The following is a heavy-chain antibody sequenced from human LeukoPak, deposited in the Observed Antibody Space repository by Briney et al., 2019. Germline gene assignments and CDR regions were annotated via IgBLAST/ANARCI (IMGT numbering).Heavy chain of an antibody. CDR2: LYSGGDT. J-gene: IGHJ4*02. V-gene: IGHV3-53*01. CDR1: GFTVSSNY. CDR3: ARGWPPPAAGFDY. D-gene: IGHD6-13*01. Sequence: GGSLRLSCAASGFTVSSNYMSWVRQAPGEGLEWVSILYSGGDTYYAASVKGRFTISRDNSKNTLYLQMNTLRAEDTAVYYCARGWPPPAAGFDYWGQGTLVTVSS.